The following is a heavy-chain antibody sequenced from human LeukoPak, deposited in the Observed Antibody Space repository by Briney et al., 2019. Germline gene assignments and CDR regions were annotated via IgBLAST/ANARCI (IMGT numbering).Heavy chain of an antibody. J-gene: IGHJ4*02. D-gene: IGHD3-3*01. CDR1: GFTFSDYY. CDR3: ARDLSLVTIFGVVIDKYFDY. Sequence: GGSLRLSCAASGFTFSDYYMSWIRQAPGKGLEWVSYISSSGSTIYYADSVKGRFTISRDNAKNSLHLQMNSLRAEDTAVYYCARDLSLVTIFGVVIDKYFDYWGQGTLVTVSS. V-gene: IGHV3-11*04. CDR2: ISSSGSTI.